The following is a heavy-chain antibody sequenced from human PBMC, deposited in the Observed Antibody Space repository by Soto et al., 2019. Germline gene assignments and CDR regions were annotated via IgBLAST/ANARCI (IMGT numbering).Heavy chain of an antibody. Sequence: SXTPSLTCTVSGGSIGSYYMWIRQSPGKGREYMGYIXDGGRXDSNPSLKSRVXISEDTSXXQFSLKLPSVTAADPAVYYCATRFYTSGVSFDYWGKETTVTVYS. V-gene: IGHV4-59*03. D-gene: IGHD2-2*02. J-gene: IGHJ4*02. CDR3: ATRFYTSGVSFDY. CDR2: IXDGGRX. CDR1: GGSIGSYY.